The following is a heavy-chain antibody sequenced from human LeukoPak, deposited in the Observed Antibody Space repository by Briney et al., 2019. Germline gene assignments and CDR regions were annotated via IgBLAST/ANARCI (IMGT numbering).Heavy chain of an antibody. CDR1: GFTFDNYV. Sequence: GGSLRLSCAASGFTFDNYVMAWFRQAPGKGLEWVSTISALFPNTYSADSVKGRFTISRDNSKNTPYLQMNSLRAEDTAVYYCAREHPYYYDSGAFDIWGQGTMVTVSS. V-gene: IGHV3-23*01. CDR3: AREHPYYYDSGAFDI. J-gene: IGHJ3*02. D-gene: IGHD3-22*01. CDR2: ISALFPNT.